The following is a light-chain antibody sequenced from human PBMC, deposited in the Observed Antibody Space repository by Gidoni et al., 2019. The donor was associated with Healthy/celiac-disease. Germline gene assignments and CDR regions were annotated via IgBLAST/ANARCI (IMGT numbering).Light chain of an antibody. CDR1: KLGDKY. CDR3: QAGDSSTRV. J-gene: IGLJ2*01. CDR2: QDS. Sequence: SYELTPPPSVSLSPGQTASITCSGDKLGDKYACWYQHKPGQSPVLVIYQDSKRPSGTPERFSGSNSGNTATLTISGTQAMDEADYYCQAGDSSTRVFGGGTKLTVL. V-gene: IGLV3-1*01.